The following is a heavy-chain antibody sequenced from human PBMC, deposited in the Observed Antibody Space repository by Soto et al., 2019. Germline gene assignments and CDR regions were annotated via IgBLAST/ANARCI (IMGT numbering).Heavy chain of an antibody. V-gene: IGHV3-74*01. J-gene: IGHJ4*02. CDR1: GFTFSSSW. D-gene: IGHD3-10*01. Sequence: EVQLVESGGGLVQPGGSLRLSCAASGFTFSSSWMHWVRQAPGKGLLWVSHINSDGSNTDYAGSVKGRFIISRDNAKNTLYLQMNSLTAEDTAVYYCARPYFGSGVRHSLASWGQGTLVTVSS. CDR3: ARPYFGSGVRHSLAS. CDR2: INSDGSNT.